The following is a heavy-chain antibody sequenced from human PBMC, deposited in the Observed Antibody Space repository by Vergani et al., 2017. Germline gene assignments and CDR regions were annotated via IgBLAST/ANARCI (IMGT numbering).Heavy chain of an antibody. CDR3: ARFPRPQQRRGGAFDY. CDR1: GGTFSSYA. Sequence: QVQLVQSGAEVKKPGSSVKVSCKASGGTFSSYAISWVRQAPGQGLEWMGGIIPIFGTANYAQKVQGRVTITADKSTSTAYMELSSLRAEDTAVYYCARFPRPQQRRGGAFDYWGQGTLVTVSS. CDR2: IIPIFGTA. J-gene: IGHJ4*02. V-gene: IGHV1-69*06. D-gene: IGHD6-25*01.